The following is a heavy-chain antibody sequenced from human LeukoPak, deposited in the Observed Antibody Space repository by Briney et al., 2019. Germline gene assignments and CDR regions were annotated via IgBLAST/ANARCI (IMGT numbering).Heavy chain of an antibody. CDR2: IIPIFGTA. Sequence: SVKVSCKASGGTFSSYAISWVRQAPGQGLEWMGGIIPIFGTADYAQKFQGRVTITADESTSTAYMELSSLRSEDTAVYYCARGIHQRSGSCYPYWGQGTLVTVSS. J-gene: IGHJ4*02. CDR3: ARGIHQRSGSCYPY. V-gene: IGHV1-69*13. D-gene: IGHD2-15*01. CDR1: GGTFSSYA.